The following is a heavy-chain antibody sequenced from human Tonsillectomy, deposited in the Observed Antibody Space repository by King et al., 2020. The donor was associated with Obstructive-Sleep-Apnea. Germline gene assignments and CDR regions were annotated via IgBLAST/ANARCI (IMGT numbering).Heavy chain of an antibody. Sequence: QLVQSGGGLVQPGGSLRLSCAASGFTFSSYDMHWVRQATGKGLEWVSAIGTAGYTYYPGSVKGRFTISRENAKNSLYLQMNSLRAGDTAVYYCARGSYGSGSYAYFHYGMDVWGQGTTVTVSS. J-gene: IGHJ6*02. D-gene: IGHD3-10*01. CDR3: ARGSYGSGSYAYFHYGMDV. CDR2: IGTAGYT. V-gene: IGHV3-13*01. CDR1: GFTFSSYD.